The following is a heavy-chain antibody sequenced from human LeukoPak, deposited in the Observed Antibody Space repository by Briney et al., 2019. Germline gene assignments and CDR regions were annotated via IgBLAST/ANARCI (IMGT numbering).Heavy chain of an antibody. Sequence: PGGSLRLSCSVSGFTFTSYAMSWVRQAPGKGLEWASAIGAADGVALYADSVKGRFTISRDTSNNTLYLQMNSLRVEDTALYYCAKLGYGDYERTFDYWGQGTLVTVSS. D-gene: IGHD4-17*01. CDR2: IGAADGVA. J-gene: IGHJ4*02. CDR3: AKLGYGDYERTFDY. V-gene: IGHV3-23*01. CDR1: GFTFTSYA.